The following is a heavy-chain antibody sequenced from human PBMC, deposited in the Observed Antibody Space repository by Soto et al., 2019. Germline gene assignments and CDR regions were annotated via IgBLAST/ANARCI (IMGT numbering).Heavy chain of an antibody. V-gene: IGHV3-23*01. D-gene: IGHD2-2*01. CDR2: ISGSGGST. J-gene: IGHJ5*02. Sequence: GGSLRLSCAASGFTFSSYAMSWVRQAPGKGLEWVSAISGSGGSTYYADSVKGRFTISRDNSKNTLYRQMNSLRAEDTAVYYCAKAGDIVVVPAVMGYNWFDPWGQGTLVTVSS. CDR1: GFTFSSYA. CDR3: AKAGDIVVVPAVMGYNWFDP.